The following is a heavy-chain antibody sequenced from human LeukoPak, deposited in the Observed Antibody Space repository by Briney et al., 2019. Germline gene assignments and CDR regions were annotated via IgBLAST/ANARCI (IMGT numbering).Heavy chain of an antibody. CDR3: ARDRGYGDDSFDP. CDR1: GYTFSSDV. V-gene: IGHV1-18*01. Sequence: ASVKVSCKASGYTFSSDVISWVRQAPGQGLEWMGWIGAYNGDTNYAQRFQGRVTMTIDTSTSTAYMELWSLRSDDTAVYYCARDRGYGDDSFDPWGQGTLVTVSS. J-gene: IGHJ5*02. CDR2: IGAYNGDT. D-gene: IGHD4-17*01.